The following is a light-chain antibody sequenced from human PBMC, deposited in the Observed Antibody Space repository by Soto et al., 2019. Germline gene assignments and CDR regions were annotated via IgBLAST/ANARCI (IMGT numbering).Light chain of an antibody. V-gene: IGLV1-44*01. J-gene: IGLJ2*01. CDR1: SSNIGSNT. CDR3: AAWDDSPNSVV. CDR2: SNN. Sequence: QSVLTQPPSASGTPGQRVTISCSGSSSNIGSNTVNWYQQLPGTAPKLLICSNNQRPSGVPDRFSGSKSGTSASLAISGLQSEDEADYYCAAWDDSPNSVVFGGGTKVTVL.